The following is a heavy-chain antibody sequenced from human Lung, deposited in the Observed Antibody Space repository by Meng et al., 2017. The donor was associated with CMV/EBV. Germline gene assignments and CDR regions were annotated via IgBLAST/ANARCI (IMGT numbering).Heavy chain of an antibody. Sequence: GESLKISCAASGFTFSSYEMNWVRQAPGKGLEWVSYISSSGSTMYYADSVKGRFTISRDNAKNSLYLQMNSLRVEDTAVYYCARRSGSYVNAFDIWGQGTMVXVSS. J-gene: IGHJ3*02. D-gene: IGHD1-26*01. CDR2: ISSSGSTM. CDR1: GFTFSSYE. CDR3: ARRSGSYVNAFDI. V-gene: IGHV3-48*03.